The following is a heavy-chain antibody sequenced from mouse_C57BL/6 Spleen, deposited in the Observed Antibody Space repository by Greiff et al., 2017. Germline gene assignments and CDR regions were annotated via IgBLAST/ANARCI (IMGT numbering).Heavy chain of an antibody. CDR1: GYTFTSYW. J-gene: IGHJ4*01. D-gene: IGHD2-1*01. V-gene: IGHV1-64*01. Sequence: QVQLQQPGAELVKPGASVKLSCKASGYTFTSYWMHWVKQRPGQGLEWIGMIHPNSGSTNYNEKFKGKATLTVDNSSSTAYMQLSSLTSEDSAVYYCARKGNSYAMDYWGQGTSVTVSS. CDR2: IHPNSGST. CDR3: ARKGNSYAMDY.